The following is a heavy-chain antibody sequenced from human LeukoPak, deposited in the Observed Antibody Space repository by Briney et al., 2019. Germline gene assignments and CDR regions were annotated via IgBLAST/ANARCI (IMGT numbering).Heavy chain of an antibody. Sequence: MPSETLSLTCTVSGVSVSSGSYYWSWIRQPPGKGLEWIGYIYYSGSTNYNPSLKSRVTISVDTSKNQFSLKLSSVTAADTAVYYCARGSGYDFWSGYSYYFDYWGQGTLVTVSS. D-gene: IGHD3-3*01. CDR3: ARGSGYDFWSGYSYYFDY. CDR1: GVSVSSGSYY. J-gene: IGHJ4*02. V-gene: IGHV4-61*01. CDR2: IYYSGST.